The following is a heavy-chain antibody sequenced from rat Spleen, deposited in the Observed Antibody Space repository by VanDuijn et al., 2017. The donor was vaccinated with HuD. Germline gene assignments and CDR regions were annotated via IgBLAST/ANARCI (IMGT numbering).Heavy chain of an antibody. CDR1: GFTFSNYD. Sequence: EVQVVESGGGIVQPGRSMKLSWAASGFTFSNYDMVWVRQAPTKGLKWVASISYDGSTPYYRDSVKGRFTISRDNAKSTLYLQMDSLRSEDTATYYCTRGYYFDYWGQGVMVTVSS. CDR3: TRGYYFDY. J-gene: IGHJ2*01. V-gene: IGHV5-7*01. CDR2: ISYDGSTP.